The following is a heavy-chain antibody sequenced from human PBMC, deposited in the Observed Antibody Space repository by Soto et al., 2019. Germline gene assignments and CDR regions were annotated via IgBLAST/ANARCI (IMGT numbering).Heavy chain of an antibody. D-gene: IGHD3-10*01. CDR2: VLHDGGEK. J-gene: IGHJ6*02. Sequence: GGSLRLSCEASGFSFSTSAMNWVRQAPGKGLEWVSLVLHDGGEKYYADSVKGRFTISRDNSNNTLYIQMNRLRAEDTAVYYCARGGDYYAGRRGEYGMDVWGQGTRVTVSS. CDR1: GFSFSTSA. V-gene: IGHV3-33*05. CDR3: ARGGDYYAGRRGEYGMDV.